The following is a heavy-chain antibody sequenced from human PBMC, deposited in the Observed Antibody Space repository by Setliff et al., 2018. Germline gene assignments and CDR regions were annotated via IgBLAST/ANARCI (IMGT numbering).Heavy chain of an antibody. V-gene: IGHV4-34*08. CDR3: TVYNTGSSKDHY. D-gene: IGHD2-8*02. Sequence: GSLRLSCAASGFTFSSYAMHWVRQPPGKGLEWIGEINHSGSTNYNPSLKSRVTISVDTSKNQFSLKLSSVTAADTALYYCTVYNTGSSKDHYWGQGTPVTVSS. J-gene: IGHJ4*02. CDR2: INHSGST. CDR1: GFTFSSYA.